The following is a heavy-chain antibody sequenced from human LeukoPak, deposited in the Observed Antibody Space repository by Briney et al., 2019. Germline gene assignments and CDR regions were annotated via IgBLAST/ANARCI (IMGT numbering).Heavy chain of an antibody. V-gene: IGHV4-4*02. CDR1: GGSISSTNW. Sequence: SETLSLTCGVSGGSISSTNWWTWVRQPPGEGLEWIGEVHLSGRTNYNPSLESRVTMSVDMSENRISLKLTSVTAADTAVYYCAREGGPYRPLDYSGQGTLVTVSS. CDR2: VHLSGRT. J-gene: IGHJ4*02. CDR3: AREGGPYRPLDY.